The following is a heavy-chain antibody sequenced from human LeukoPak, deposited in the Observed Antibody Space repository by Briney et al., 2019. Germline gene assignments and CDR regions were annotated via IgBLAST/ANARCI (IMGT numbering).Heavy chain of an antibody. CDR3: ARVPGTITGTTYWFDP. V-gene: IGHV4-4*07. J-gene: IGHJ5*02. Sequence: SETLSLTCTVSGGSISSYYWSWIRQPAGKGLEWIGRIYTSGSTNYNPSLKSRVTMSVDTSKNQFSLKLSSVTAADTAVYYCARVPGTITGTTYWFDPWGQGTLVTASS. CDR1: GGSISSYY. CDR2: IYTSGST. D-gene: IGHD1-7*01.